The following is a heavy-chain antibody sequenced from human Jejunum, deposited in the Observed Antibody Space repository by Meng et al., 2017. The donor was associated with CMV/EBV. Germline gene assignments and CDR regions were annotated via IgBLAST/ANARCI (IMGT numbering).Heavy chain of an antibody. Sequence: EVELVESGGVLVQPGGSLRLSFAASVFSFSSYWMHWVRQAPGKGLVWVSRIYSDGIIINYADSVKGRFTISRDNAKNTLYLQMNSLRADDTAIYYCARVRDLVHWSFDLWGRGTLVTVSS. V-gene: IGHV3-74*01. CDR3: ARVRDLVHWSFDL. J-gene: IGHJ2*01. CDR2: IYSDGIII. CDR1: VFSFSSYW.